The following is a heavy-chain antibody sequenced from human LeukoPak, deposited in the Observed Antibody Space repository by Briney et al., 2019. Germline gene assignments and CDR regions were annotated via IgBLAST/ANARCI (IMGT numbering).Heavy chain of an antibody. CDR3: AKVEGASKASVY. J-gene: IGHJ4*02. V-gene: IGHV6-1*01. CDR1: GDSVSTNSAA. CDR2: TYYRSKWYN. Sequence: SQTLSLTCAISGDSVSTNSAAWNWIRQSPSRGLEWLGRTYYRSKWYNAYAVSVKSRITINPDTSKNQLSLQLNSVTPEDTAVYYCAKVEGASKASVYWGQGALVTVSS. D-gene: IGHD1-1*01.